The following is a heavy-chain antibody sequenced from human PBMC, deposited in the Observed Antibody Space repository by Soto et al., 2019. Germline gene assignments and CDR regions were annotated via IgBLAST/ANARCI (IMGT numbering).Heavy chain of an antibody. D-gene: IGHD3-3*01. J-gene: IGHJ4*02. Sequence: ASVKVSCKDSGYCYTSFDSNWVRQATGQGLEWMGWMNPNSGNTGYAQKFQGRVTVTRNTSISTAYMELRSLKSEDAAVYYCARAYDFWSGYYWSYWGQGTLVTVSS. CDR2: MNPNSGNT. CDR1: GYCYTSFD. CDR3: ARAYDFWSGYYWSY. V-gene: IGHV1-8*01.